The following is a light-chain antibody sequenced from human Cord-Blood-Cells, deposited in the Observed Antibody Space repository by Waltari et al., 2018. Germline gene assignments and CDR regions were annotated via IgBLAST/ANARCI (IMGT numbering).Light chain of an antibody. CDR3: QVWDSSSDHYVV. CDR1: NIGSKS. V-gene: IGLV3-21*03. J-gene: IGLJ2*01. Sequence: SYVLTQPPSVSVAPGKTARITCGGINIGSKSVHWDQQKPGQAPVLVVYDDSDRPSGIPERFSGSNSGNTATLTISRVEAGDEADYYCQVWDSSSDHYVVFGGGTKLTVL. CDR2: DDS.